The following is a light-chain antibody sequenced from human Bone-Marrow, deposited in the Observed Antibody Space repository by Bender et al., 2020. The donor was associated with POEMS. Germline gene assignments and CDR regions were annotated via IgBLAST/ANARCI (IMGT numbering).Light chain of an antibody. J-gene: IGLJ3*02. V-gene: IGLV1-40*01. CDR3: AVWDDSLNGWV. CDR1: SSNIGAGYD. CDR2: DKS. Sequence: QSVLTQPPSVSGAPGQRVTISCTGSSSNIGAGYDVHWYRQVPGTAPKLLISDKSDRPSEVPDRFSGSRSGTSASLAISGLQSEDEADYYCAVWDDSLNGWVFGGGTKLTVL.